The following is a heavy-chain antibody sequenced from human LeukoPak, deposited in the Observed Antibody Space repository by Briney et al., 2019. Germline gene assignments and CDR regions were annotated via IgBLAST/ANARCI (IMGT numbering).Heavy chain of an antibody. CDR1: GFTFSSYA. Sequence: GGSLRLSCAASGFTFSSYAMSWVRQAPGKGLEWVALVSFDGSDTYYAESVKGRFTISRDKSKSTVYLQMNSLRTEDTAIYFCARAALSSGWKAGINHWGQGTRVTVSS. CDR2: VSFDGSDT. V-gene: IGHV3-30*04. D-gene: IGHD6-19*01. CDR3: ARAALSSGWKAGINH. J-gene: IGHJ4*02.